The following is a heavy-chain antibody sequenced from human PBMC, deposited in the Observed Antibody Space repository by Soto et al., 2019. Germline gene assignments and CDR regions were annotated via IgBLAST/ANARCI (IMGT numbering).Heavy chain of an antibody. Sequence: ASVKVSCKASGYTFTSYDINWVRQATGQGLEWMGWMNPNSGKTGYAQKFQGRVTMTRNTSISTAYMELSSLRSEDTAVYYCARNYYDSSGYPDCFFSWGQGTLVTVS. J-gene: IGHJ5*01. CDR1: GYTFTSYD. CDR3: ARNYYDSSGYPDCFFS. V-gene: IGHV1-8*01. D-gene: IGHD3-22*01. CDR2: MNPNSGKT.